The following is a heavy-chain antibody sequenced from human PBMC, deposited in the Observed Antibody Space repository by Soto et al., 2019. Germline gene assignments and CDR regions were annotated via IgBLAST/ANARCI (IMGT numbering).Heavy chain of an antibody. CDR3: ARDPAPIAARLSWFDP. V-gene: IGHV1-18*04. D-gene: IGHD6-6*01. CDR1: GYTFTSYG. CDR2: ISAYNGNT. Sequence: GASVKVSCKASGYTFTSYGISWVRQAPGQGLEWMGWISAYNGNTNYAQKLQGRVTMTTDTSTSTAYMELRSLRSDDTAVYYCARDPAPIAARLSWFDPWGQGTLVTVSS. J-gene: IGHJ5*02.